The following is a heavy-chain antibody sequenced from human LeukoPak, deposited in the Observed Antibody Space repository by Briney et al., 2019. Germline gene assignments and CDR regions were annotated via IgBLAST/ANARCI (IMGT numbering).Heavy chain of an antibody. Sequence: GGSLRLSCAASGFTFSSYGMHWVRQAPGKGLEWVGRIKSKTDGGTTDYAAPVKGRFTISRDNSKNTLYLQMNSLRAEDTAVYYCARGASVAPTAYYFDYWGQGTLVTVSS. V-gene: IGHV3-15*01. CDR2: IKSKTDGGTT. CDR3: ARGASVAPTAYYFDY. D-gene: IGHD6-19*01. J-gene: IGHJ4*02. CDR1: GFTFSSYG.